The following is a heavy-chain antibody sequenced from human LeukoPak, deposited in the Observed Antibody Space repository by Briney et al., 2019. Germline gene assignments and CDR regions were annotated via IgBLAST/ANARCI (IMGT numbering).Heavy chain of an antibody. D-gene: IGHD4/OR15-4a*01. CDR1: GFTFSGSA. CDR3: AKDDYGEHPDGLFDS. J-gene: IGHJ4*02. Sequence: TGGSLRLSCAASGFTFSGSAMHWVRQASGKGLEWVGRIRSKANSYATAYAASVKGRFTISRDDSKNTAYLQMNSLRVEDTAVFYCAKDDYGEHPDGLFDSWGQGTLVIVSS. V-gene: IGHV3-73*01. CDR2: IRSKANSYAT.